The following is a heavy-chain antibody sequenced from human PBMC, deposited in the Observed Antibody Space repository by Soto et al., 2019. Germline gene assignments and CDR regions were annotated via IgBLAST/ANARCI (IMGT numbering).Heavy chain of an antibody. V-gene: IGHV3-23*01. CDR2: ISSNGGRT. J-gene: IGHJ1*01. CDR3: AKYSELPYEAYLQQ. Sequence: LRLSCAASGFTFRVYSMSWVRQAPGKGLEWVSAISSNGGRTFYADSLRGRFTISRDNSKSALYLQMNNLRAEDTAIYYCAKYSELPYEAYLQQWGQGTLVTVSS. CDR1: GFTFRVYS. D-gene: IGHD1-7*01.